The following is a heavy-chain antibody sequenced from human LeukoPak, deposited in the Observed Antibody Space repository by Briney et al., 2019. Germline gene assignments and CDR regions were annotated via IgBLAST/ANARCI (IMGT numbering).Heavy chain of an antibody. CDR1: GFTFDDYG. CDR2: INWNGGST. Sequence: GGSLRLSCAASGFTFDDYGMSWVRQAPGKGLEWVSGINWNGGSTGYADSVKGRFTISRDNSKNTLYLQMNSLRAEDTATYYCARAFYCSNGVCSSLGDHWGQGTLVTVSS. V-gene: IGHV3-20*04. CDR3: ARAFYCSNGVCSSLGDH. J-gene: IGHJ4*02. D-gene: IGHD2-8*01.